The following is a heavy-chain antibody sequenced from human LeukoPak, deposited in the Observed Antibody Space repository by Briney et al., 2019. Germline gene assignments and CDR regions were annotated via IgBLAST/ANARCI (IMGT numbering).Heavy chain of an antibody. V-gene: IGHV3-33*01. CDR3: ARDTLDAFDI. J-gene: IGHJ3*02. Sequence: PGGSLRLSCAASGFTFSIYGMHWVRQAPGKGLEWVAVIWYDGSNKYYADSAKGRFTISRDNSKNTLYLQMNSLRAEDTAVYYCARDTLDAFDIWGQGTMVTVSS. CDR1: GFTFSIYG. CDR2: IWYDGSNK.